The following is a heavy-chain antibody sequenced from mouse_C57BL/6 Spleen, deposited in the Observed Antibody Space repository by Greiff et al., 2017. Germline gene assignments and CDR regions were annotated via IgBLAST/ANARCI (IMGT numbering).Heavy chain of an antibody. CDR2: IYPGDGAT. Sequence: QVQLQQSGPELVKPGASVKISCKASGYAFSNSWMTWVKQRPGKGLEWIGRIYPGDGATNYNGKFKGKATLPADKSSSTAYMQLSSLTSEDSAFYFCARYDGYYWYFDVWGTGTTVTVSS. CDR1: GYAFSNSW. V-gene: IGHV1-82*01. CDR3: ARYDGYYWYFDV. J-gene: IGHJ1*03. D-gene: IGHD2-3*01.